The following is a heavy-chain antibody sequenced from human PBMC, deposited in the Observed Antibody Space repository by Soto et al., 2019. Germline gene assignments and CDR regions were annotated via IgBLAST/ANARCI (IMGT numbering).Heavy chain of an antibody. D-gene: IGHD3-16*02. CDR3: ATDRGGGDIVQYNYYYGLDV. CDR1: GYTLTELS. CDR2: FDPADGET. Sequence: QVQLVQSGAEVKKPGASVKVSCKVSGYTLTELSMHWVRQAPGKGLEWMGSFDPADGETIYAQKFQGRVTLTEDTSTDTAYMELSNLRSEDTAVYYCATDRGGGDIVQYNYYYGLDVWGQGTTVTVAS. J-gene: IGHJ6*02. V-gene: IGHV1-24*01.